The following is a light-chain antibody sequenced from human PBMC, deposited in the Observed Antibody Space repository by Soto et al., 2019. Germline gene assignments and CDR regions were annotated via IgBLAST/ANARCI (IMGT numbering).Light chain of an antibody. Sequence: QSVLTQPPSASGSPGQSLTISCTGTSSDVGFYNFVSWYQQRPGKAPELVIYEVTKRPSGVPDRFSGSKSGSTASLTVSGLQADDEADYYCASYAGTKLFVFGSGTKVTVL. V-gene: IGLV2-8*01. CDR2: EVT. CDR1: SSDVGFYNF. J-gene: IGLJ1*01. CDR3: ASYAGTKLFV.